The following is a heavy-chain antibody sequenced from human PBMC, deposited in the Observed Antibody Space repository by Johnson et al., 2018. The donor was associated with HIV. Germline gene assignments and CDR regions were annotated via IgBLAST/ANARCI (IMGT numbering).Heavy chain of an antibody. CDR1: GFTFSSYA. CDR2: IRYDGTNK. CDR3: ARPQGTGDAFDI. J-gene: IGHJ3*02. V-gene: IGHV3-30*02. Sequence: QEKLVESGGGLVQPGGSLRLSCAGSGFTFSSYAMHWVRQAPGKGLEWVSFIRYDGTNKYYADSVKGRFTISRDNSENTLFLQMNSLRAEDTAVYYCARPQGTGDAFDIWGQGTMVTVSS. D-gene: IGHD1-1*01.